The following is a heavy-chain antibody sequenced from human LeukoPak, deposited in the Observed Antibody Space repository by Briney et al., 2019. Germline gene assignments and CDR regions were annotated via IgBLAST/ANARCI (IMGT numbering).Heavy chain of an antibody. Sequence: ASVKVSCKASGYTFIDYYIHWVRQAPGQGLEWRGWVGPNTGGTYYAQTFQGRVTMTSAASISTVYMELTSLTYDDTAVYYCARGSRFHPQNWFDPWGQGTLITVSP. CDR2: VGPNTGGT. CDR3: ARGSRFHPQNWFDP. CDR1: GYTFIDYY. J-gene: IGHJ5*02. D-gene: IGHD3-10*01. V-gene: IGHV1-2*02.